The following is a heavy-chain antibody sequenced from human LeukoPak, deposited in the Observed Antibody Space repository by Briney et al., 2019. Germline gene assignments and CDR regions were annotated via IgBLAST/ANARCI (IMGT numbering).Heavy chain of an antibody. D-gene: IGHD2-2*01. V-gene: IGHV3-21*01. Sequence: GGSLRLSCAASGFTFSSYSVNWVRQAPGKGLEWVSSISSSSSYIYYADSVKGRLTISRDNAKNSLYLQMNSLRAEDTAVYYCAREDIVVVPAAPYYYYGMDVWGQGTTVTVSS. J-gene: IGHJ6*02. CDR1: GFTFSSYS. CDR3: AREDIVVVPAAPYYYYGMDV. CDR2: ISSSSSYI.